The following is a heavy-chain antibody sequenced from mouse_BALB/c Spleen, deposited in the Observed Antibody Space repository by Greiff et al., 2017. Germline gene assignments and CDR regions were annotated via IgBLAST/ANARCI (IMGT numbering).Heavy chain of an antibody. D-gene: IGHD2-4*01. CDR1: GYTFTDYN. Sequence: VQLQQSGPELVKPGASVKIPCKASGYTFTDYNMDWVKQSHGKSLEWIGDINPNNGGTIYNQKFKGKATLTVDKSSSTAYMELRSLTSEDTAVYYCAKSIDYDYDGGFAYWGQGTLVTVSA. J-gene: IGHJ3*01. CDR2: INPNNGGT. V-gene: IGHV1-18*01. CDR3: AKSIDYDYDGGFAY.